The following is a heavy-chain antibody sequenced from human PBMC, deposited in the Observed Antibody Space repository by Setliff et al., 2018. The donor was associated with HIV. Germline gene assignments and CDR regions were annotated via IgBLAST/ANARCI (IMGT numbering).Heavy chain of an antibody. D-gene: IGHD3-10*01. V-gene: IGHV4-61*01. Sequence: PSETLSLTCAVSGGSISSSYYWSWIRQPPGKGLEWIGSIYYTGSTDYNPSLMSRVTISLDTPKNQFSLKLNSVIAADTAVYYCARNRVPSSLWGQGTLVTVSS. CDR2: IYYTGST. CDR3: ARNRVPSSL. CDR1: GGSISSSYY. J-gene: IGHJ4*02.